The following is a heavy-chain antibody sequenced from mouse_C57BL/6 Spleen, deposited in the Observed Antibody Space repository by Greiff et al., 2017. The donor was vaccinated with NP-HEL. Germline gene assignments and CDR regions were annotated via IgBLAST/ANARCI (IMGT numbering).Heavy chain of an antibody. D-gene: IGHD1-1*01. CDR2: ISSGSSTI. CDR3: AREGKIWYYRGFDY. CDR1: GFTFSDYG. J-gene: IGHJ2*01. Sequence: EVKLVESGGGLVKPGGSLKLSCAASGFTFSDYGMHWVRQAPEKGLEWVAYISSGSSTIYYADTVKGRFTISRDNAKNTLFLQMTSLRSEDTAMYYCAREGKIWYYRGFDYWGQGTTLTVSS. V-gene: IGHV5-17*01.